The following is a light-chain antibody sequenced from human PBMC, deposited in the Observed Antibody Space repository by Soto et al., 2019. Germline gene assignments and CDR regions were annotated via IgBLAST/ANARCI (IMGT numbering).Light chain of an antibody. J-gene: IGLJ2*01. CDR3: CSYAGSSGVL. V-gene: IGLV2-23*02. CDR1: SSDIGNYYL. Sequence: QSALTQPASVSGSPGQSITISCTGTSSDIGNYYLVSWYQHHPAKAPKLIFYDVYKRPSGVSNRFSGSKSGNTASPTISGLQAEDEADYYCCSYAGSSGVLFGGGTKVTVL. CDR2: DVY.